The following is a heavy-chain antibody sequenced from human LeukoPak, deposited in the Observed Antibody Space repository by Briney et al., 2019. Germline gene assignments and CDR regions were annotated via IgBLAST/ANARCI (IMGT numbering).Heavy chain of an antibody. J-gene: IGHJ3*02. Sequence: GGSLRLSCAASGFTFSSYAMHWVRQAPGKGLEYVSAISSNGGSTYYANSVKGRFTISRDNSKNTLYLQMGSLRAEDMAVYYCARQGASEQLVLDKAFDIWGQGTMVTVSS. D-gene: IGHD6-13*01. CDR1: GFTFSSYA. CDR3: ARQGASEQLVLDKAFDI. CDR2: ISSNGGST. V-gene: IGHV3-64*01.